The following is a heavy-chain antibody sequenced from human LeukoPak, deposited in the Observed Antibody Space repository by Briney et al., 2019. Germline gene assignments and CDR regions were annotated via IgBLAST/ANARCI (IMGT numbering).Heavy chain of an antibody. V-gene: IGHV3-23*01. D-gene: IGHD3-16*01. CDR2: ISGSGSNT. J-gene: IGHJ4*02. CDR1: GFTFSGYA. CDR3: AKDLRGYYDLEAFYYY. Sequence: GGSLRLSCAASGFTFSGYALGWVRQAPGKGLEWVSGISGSGSNTYYAGSVKGRFTISRDNSKNTLYLQMNSLRADDTAVYYCAKDLRGYYDLEAFYYYWGQGTLVTVSS.